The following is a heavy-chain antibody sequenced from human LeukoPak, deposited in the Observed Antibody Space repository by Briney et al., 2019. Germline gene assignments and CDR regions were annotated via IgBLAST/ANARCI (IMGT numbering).Heavy chain of an antibody. Sequence: SVKVSCKASGGTFSSYAISWVRQAPGQGLEWMGRIIPILGIANYAQKFQGRVTITADKSTSTAYVELSSLRSEDTAVYYCARDDRGRRGYSYGYEVDYWGQGTLVTVSS. CDR1: GGTFSSYA. CDR3: ARDDRGRRGYSYGYEVDY. D-gene: IGHD5-18*01. J-gene: IGHJ4*02. V-gene: IGHV1-69*04. CDR2: IIPILGIA.